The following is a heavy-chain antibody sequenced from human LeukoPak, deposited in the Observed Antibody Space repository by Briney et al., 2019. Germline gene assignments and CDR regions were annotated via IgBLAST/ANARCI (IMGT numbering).Heavy chain of an antibody. CDR1: GYTFTSYY. Sequence: ASVKVSCKASGYTFTSYYMHWVRQAPGQGLEWMGIINPSGGSTSYAQKFQGRVTITADESTSTAYMELSSLRSEDTAVYYCARAKKSYSGYDLSYFDYWGQGTLVTVSS. CDR2: INPSGGST. CDR3: ARAKKSYSGYDLSYFDY. V-gene: IGHV1-46*01. J-gene: IGHJ4*02. D-gene: IGHD5-12*01.